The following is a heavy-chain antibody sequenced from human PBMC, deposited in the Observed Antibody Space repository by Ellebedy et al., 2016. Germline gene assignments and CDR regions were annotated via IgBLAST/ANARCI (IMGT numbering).Heavy chain of an antibody. CDR2: INKRGTEQ. J-gene: IGHJ4*02. CDR3: AGGNGWLIDY. CDR1: GFSFRDDW. D-gene: IGHD6-19*01. Sequence: GGSLRLXXAGSGFSFRDDWMNWIRQAPGKGLEWVAIINKRGTEQYYVDAVKGRFTISRDNGENSLYLQTNSLRAEDTGVYYCAGGNGWLIDYWGQGTLVAVSS. V-gene: IGHV3-7*04.